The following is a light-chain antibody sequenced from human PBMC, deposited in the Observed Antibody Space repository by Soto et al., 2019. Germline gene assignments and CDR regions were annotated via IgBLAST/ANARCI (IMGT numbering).Light chain of an antibody. Sequence: DIQMTQSPSSLSASVGDRVTITCQASQDISNYLNWYQQKPGKAPKLLIYDASNLETGVPSRLSGSGSGTDFTFTISSLQPEDIATYYCQQYDNLPLPFGGGTKLEIK. V-gene: IGKV1-33*01. CDR1: QDISNY. CDR2: DAS. CDR3: QQYDNLPLP. J-gene: IGKJ4*01.